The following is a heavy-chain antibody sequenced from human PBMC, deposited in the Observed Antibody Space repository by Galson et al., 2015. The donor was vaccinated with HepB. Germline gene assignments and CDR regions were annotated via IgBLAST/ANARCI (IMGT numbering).Heavy chain of an antibody. CDR3: ARGRSKWELLRDYFDY. J-gene: IGHJ4*02. V-gene: IGHV1-2*02. D-gene: IGHD1-26*01. Sequence: SVKVSCKASKYTFSDYYIHWVRQAPGQGLEWMGWIFPNSGGTTYAQVFQGRVTLTSDTSINTAYMYLSSLTSDDTAVYYCARGRSKWELLRDYFDYWAREPWSPSPQ. CDR2: IFPNSGGT. CDR1: KYTFSDYY.